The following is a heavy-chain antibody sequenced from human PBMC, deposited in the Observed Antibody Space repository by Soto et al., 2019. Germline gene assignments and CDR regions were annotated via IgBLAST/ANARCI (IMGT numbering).Heavy chain of an antibody. V-gene: IGHV4-30-2*01. CDR2: IYHSGST. D-gene: IGHD4-17*01. Sequence: PSETLSLTCAVSGGSISSGGYSWSWIRQPPGKGLEWIGYIYHSGSTYYNPSLKSRVTISVDRSKDQFSLKLSSVTAADTAVYYCASSVRIPTAINYWGQGTLVTAPQ. CDR1: GGSISSGGYS. J-gene: IGHJ4*02. CDR3: ASSVRIPTAINY.